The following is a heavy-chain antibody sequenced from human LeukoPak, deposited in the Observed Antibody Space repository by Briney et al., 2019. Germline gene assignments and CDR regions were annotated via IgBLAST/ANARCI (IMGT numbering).Heavy chain of an antibody. CDR2: ISGSGGST. D-gene: IGHD3-22*01. J-gene: IGHJ4*02. CDR3: AKEDMGYYYDSSDYRPKFFDY. Sequence: GGSLRLSCAASGFTFSSYAMSWVRQAPGKWLEWVSAISGSGGSTYYADSVKGRFTISRDNSKNTLYLQMNSLRAEDTAVYYCAKEDMGYYYDSSDYRPKFFDYWGQGTLVTVSS. CDR1: GFTFSSYA. V-gene: IGHV3-23*01.